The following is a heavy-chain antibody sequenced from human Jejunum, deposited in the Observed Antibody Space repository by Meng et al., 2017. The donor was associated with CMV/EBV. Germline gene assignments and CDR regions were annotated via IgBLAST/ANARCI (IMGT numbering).Heavy chain of an antibody. D-gene: IGHD2-8*01. V-gene: IGHV3-30-3*01. CDR1: FTFSKYA. CDR2: MSYDGSNI. CDR3: ARDGDACTNGKCYLDC. Sequence: FTFSKYAMHWVRQAQGKGLEWVTLMSYDGSNIRYADSVMGRFTISRDNSKNTLYLQMNSLRPEDTAVYYCARDGDACTNGKCYLDCWGQGTLVTVSS. J-gene: IGHJ4*02.